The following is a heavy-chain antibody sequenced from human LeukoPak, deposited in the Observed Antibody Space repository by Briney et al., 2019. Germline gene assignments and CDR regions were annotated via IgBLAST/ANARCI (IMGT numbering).Heavy chain of an antibody. CDR1: GLTFSSYW. CDR3: ARDSGRHLDFWSGYYKDLGYGMDV. Sequence: QPGGSLRLSCAASGLTFSSYWMHWVRQAPGKGLVWVSRINSDGSSTSYADSVKGRFTISRDNAKNTLYLQMNSLRAEDTAVYYCARDSGRHLDFWSGYYKDLGYGMDVWGQGTTVTVSS. J-gene: IGHJ6*02. D-gene: IGHD3-3*01. CDR2: INSDGSST. V-gene: IGHV3-74*01.